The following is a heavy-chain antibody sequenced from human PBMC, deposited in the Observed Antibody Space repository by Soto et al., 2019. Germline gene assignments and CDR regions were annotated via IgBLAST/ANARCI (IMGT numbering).Heavy chain of an antibody. CDR2: ISSSSSYI. Sequence: LSLTCAASGFTFSSYSMNWVRQAPGKGLEWVSSISSSSSYIYYADSVKGRFTISRDNAKNSLYLQMNSLRAEDTAVYYCARTANIVVVPAAMPENDAFDIWGQGTMVTVSS. J-gene: IGHJ3*02. D-gene: IGHD2-2*01. CDR1: GFTFSSYS. CDR3: ARTANIVVVPAAMPENDAFDI. V-gene: IGHV3-21*01.